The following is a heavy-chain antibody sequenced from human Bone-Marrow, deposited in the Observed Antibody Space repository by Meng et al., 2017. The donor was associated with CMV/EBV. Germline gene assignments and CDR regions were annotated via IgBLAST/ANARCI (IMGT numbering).Heavy chain of an antibody. CDR1: GFTFSSYS. Sequence: GGSLRLSCAASGFTFSSYSMNWVRQAPGKGLEWVSSISSSSSYIYYADSVKGRFTISRDNSKNTLYLQMNSLRAEDTAVYYCARVYDILTGYQIDYWGQGTLVTVSS. D-gene: IGHD3-9*01. V-gene: IGHV3-21*01. J-gene: IGHJ4*02. CDR2: ISSSSSYI. CDR3: ARVYDILTGYQIDY.